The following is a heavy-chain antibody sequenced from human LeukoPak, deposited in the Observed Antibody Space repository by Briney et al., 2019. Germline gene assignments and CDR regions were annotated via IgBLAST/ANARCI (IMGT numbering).Heavy chain of an antibody. V-gene: IGHV3-21*01. D-gene: IGHD2-15*01. CDR1: GFTFSSYS. CDR3: ARAFSGYCSGGSCYDGYYFDY. Sequence: GGSLRLSCAASGFTFSSYSMNWVRQAPGKGLEWVSSISSSSSYIYYADSEKGRFTISRDNAKNSLYLQMNSLRAEDTAVYYCARAFSGYCSGGSCYDGYYFDYWGQGTLVTVSS. CDR2: ISSSSSYI. J-gene: IGHJ4*02.